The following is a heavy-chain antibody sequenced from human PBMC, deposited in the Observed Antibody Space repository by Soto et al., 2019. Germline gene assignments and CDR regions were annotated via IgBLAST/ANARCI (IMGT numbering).Heavy chain of an antibody. Sequence: PSEILSLTCAVYGGSFSGYYWSWIRQPPGKGLEWIGEINHSGSTNYNPSLKSRVTISVDMSKNQFSLKLSSVTAADTAVYYCARGPYCSSTSCRRHWFDPWGQGTLVTVSS. CDR3: ARGPYCSSTSCRRHWFDP. D-gene: IGHD2-2*01. J-gene: IGHJ5*02. CDR2: INHSGST. V-gene: IGHV4-34*01. CDR1: GGSFSGYY.